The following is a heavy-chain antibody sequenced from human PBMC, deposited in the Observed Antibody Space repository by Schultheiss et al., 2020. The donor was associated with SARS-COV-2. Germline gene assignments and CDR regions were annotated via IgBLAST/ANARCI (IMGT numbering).Heavy chain of an antibody. CDR2: INNDGSAT. CDR3: ARLLGIAARRVFDY. D-gene: IGHD6-6*01. CDR1: GFSFSNYW. V-gene: IGHV3-74*01. Sequence: GGSLRLSCAASGFSFSNYWMHWVRQAPGKGLVWVSCINNDGSATTHADSVKGRFTTSRDNAENTLYLQMNSLRGEDTAVYYCARLLGIAARRVFDYWGQGTLVTVSS. J-gene: IGHJ4*02.